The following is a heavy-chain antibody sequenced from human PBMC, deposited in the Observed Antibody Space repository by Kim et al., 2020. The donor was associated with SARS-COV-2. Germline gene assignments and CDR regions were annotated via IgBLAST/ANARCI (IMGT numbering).Heavy chain of an antibody. J-gene: IGHJ4*02. D-gene: IGHD1-26*01. CDR2: IWYDGSNK. CDR3: ARGEEERELPSTTLFDY. V-gene: IGHV3-33*01. Sequence: GGSLRLSCAASGFTFSSYGMHWVRQAPGKGLEWVAVIWYDGSNKYYADSVKGRFTISRDNSKNTLYLQMNSLRAEDTAVYYCARGEEERELPSTTLFDYWGQGTLVTVSS. CDR1: GFTFSSYG.